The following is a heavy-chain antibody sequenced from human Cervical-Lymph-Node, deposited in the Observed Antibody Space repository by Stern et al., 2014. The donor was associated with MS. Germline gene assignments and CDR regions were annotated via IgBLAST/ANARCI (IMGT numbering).Heavy chain of an antibody. V-gene: IGHV3-30*15. D-gene: IGHD5/OR15-5a*01. CDR1: GFTFTSYA. CDR2: ISYDGNTK. Sequence: QVQLVESGGGVIKPGGSLRVSCETAGFTFTSYAMNWVRQAPGQGLEWVAVISYDGNTKYYADSVRVRFTISRDNTKNTLYLQMSSLRAEDTAVYYCVRERSSRGFDYWGQGSLVTVSS. CDR3: VRERSSRGFDY. J-gene: IGHJ4*02.